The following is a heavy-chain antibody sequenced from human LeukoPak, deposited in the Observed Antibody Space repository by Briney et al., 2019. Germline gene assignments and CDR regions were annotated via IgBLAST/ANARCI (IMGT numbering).Heavy chain of an antibody. CDR2: IYYSGST. Sequence: KPSETLSLTCTVSGGSISSGGYYWSWIRQHPGKGLEWIGYIYYSGSTYYNPSLKSRVTISVDTSKNQFSLKLSSVTAADTAVYYCARGPPYPYYYYGMDVWGQGTTVTVSS. CDR1: GGSISSGGYY. J-gene: IGHJ6*02. V-gene: IGHV4-31*03. CDR3: ARGPPYPYYYYGMDV.